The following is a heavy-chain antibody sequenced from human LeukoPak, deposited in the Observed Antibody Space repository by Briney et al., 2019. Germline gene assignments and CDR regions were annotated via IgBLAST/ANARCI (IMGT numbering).Heavy chain of an antibody. CDR2: ISSSGSTI. J-gene: IGHJ4*02. CDR1: GFTFSSYE. V-gene: IGHV3-48*03. D-gene: IGHD5-18*01. Sequence: GGSLRLSCAASGFTFSSYEMNWVRQAPGKGLEWVSYISSSGSTIYYADSVKGRFTISRDNAKNSLYLQMNSPRAEDTAVYYCARGPRGYSYGCADYWGQGTLVTVSS. CDR3: ARGPRGYSYGCADY.